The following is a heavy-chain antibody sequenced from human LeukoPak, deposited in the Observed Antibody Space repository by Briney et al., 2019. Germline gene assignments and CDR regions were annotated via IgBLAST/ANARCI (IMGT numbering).Heavy chain of an antibody. J-gene: IGHJ4*02. V-gene: IGHV3-15*01. CDR3: TTYRYSYGSTGYSYFDY. Sequence: PGGSRRLSCAASGLTFGNAWMSWVRQAPGKGLEWVARITSKTSGEATDYAAPVRGRFTISRDDSKATLYLQMDSLETKDTAIYYCTTYRYSYGSTGYSYFDYWGQGILVTVSS. CDR1: GLTFGNAW. D-gene: IGHD3-22*01. CDR2: ITSKTSGEAT.